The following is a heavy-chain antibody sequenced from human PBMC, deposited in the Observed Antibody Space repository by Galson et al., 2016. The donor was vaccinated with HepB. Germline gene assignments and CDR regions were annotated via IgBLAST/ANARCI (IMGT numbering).Heavy chain of an antibody. CDR3: ARESAAAGTEWFDP. CDR2: INSDGSRT. CDR1: GFTFSSDW. Sequence: SLRLSCAASGFTFSSDWMYWVRQAPGKGLVWVSRINSDGSRTNYADSVKGRFTISRDNAKNTLYLQMNSLRAEDTAVYYCARESAAAGTEWFDPWGQGTLVTVSS. V-gene: IGHV3-74*01. D-gene: IGHD6-13*01. J-gene: IGHJ5*02.